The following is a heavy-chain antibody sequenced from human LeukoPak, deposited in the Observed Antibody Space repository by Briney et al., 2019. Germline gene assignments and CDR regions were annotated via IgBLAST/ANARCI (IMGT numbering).Heavy chain of an antibody. CDR3: ARVRITMSQVQNWFDP. D-gene: IGHD3-22*01. CDR1: GGSISSSSYY. Sequence: ASETLSLACTVSGGSISSSSYYWGWIRQPPGKGLEWIGSIYYSGSTYYNPSLKSRVTISVDTSKNQFSLKLSSVTAADTAVYYCARVRITMSQVQNWFDPWGQGTLVTVSS. CDR2: IYYSGST. V-gene: IGHV4-39*07. J-gene: IGHJ5*02.